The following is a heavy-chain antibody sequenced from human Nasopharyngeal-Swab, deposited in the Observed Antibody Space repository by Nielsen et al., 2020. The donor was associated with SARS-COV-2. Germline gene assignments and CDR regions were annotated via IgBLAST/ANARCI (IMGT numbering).Heavy chain of an antibody. Sequence: GESLKISCAASGFTVSSNYMSWVRQAPGKGLEWVSVIYSGGSTYYADSVKGRFTISRDNSKYTLYLQMNSLRAEDTAVYYCARVPCSSTSCYVGGYGMDVWGQGTTVTVSS. CDR3: ARVPCSSTSCYVGGYGMDV. V-gene: IGHV3-53*01. CDR2: IYSGGST. J-gene: IGHJ6*02. CDR1: GFTVSSNY. D-gene: IGHD2-2*01.